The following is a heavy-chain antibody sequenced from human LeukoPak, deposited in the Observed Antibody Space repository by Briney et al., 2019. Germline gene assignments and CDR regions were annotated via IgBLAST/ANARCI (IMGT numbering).Heavy chain of an antibody. J-gene: IGHJ4*02. V-gene: IGHV3-74*01. CDR1: GFTFSSYW. CDR2: INSDGSST. Sequence: GGSLRLSCAASGFTFSSYWMHWVRQAPGKGLVWVSRINSDGSSTSYADSVKGRLSISRDNAKNTLYLQMNSLRAEDTAVYYCAKERASYGVPGLFDYWGQGTLVTVSS. D-gene: IGHD5-18*01. CDR3: AKERASYGVPGLFDY.